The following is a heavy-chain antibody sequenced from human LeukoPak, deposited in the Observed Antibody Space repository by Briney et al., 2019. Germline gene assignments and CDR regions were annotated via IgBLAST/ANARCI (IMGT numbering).Heavy chain of an antibody. Sequence: RGESLKISCKGSGYSFTTYWIGWVRQMPGKGLEWMGIIYPGDSDTRYSPSFQGQVTISADKSINTAYLQWSSLKASDTAVYYCARRFVAVGATPSESAFDMWGQGTTVTVSS. V-gene: IGHV5-51*01. J-gene: IGHJ3*02. CDR1: GYSFTTYW. CDR2: IYPGDSDT. CDR3: ARRFVAVGATPSESAFDM. D-gene: IGHD2-15*01.